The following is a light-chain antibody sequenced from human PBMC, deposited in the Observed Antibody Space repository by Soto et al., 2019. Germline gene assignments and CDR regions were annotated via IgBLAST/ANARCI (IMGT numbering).Light chain of an antibody. CDR3: CSYARGSRA. CDR1: SSDLGTYNY. Sequence: QSALTQPASVSGSPGQSITISCTGTSSDLGTYNYVSWYQQYPDKAPKLIIYDVRNRPSEVSDRFSGSKSGDTASLIISGLQAEDEADYYCCSYARGSRAFGGGTKLTVL. CDR2: DVR. V-gene: IGLV2-14*03. J-gene: IGLJ3*02.